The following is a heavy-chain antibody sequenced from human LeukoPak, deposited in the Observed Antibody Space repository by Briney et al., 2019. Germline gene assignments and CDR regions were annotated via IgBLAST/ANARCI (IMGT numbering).Heavy chain of an antibody. CDR2: ISSSSSYI. J-gene: IGHJ3*01. Sequence: RTGGSLRLSCAASGFTFSSYEMNWVRQAPGKGLEWVSFISSSSSYIYYADSVKGRFTISRDNAKNSLHLQMNSLRAEDTAVYYCARDSISLGQAFDFWGQGTMVTVSS. V-gene: IGHV3-21*01. CDR3: ARDSISLGQAFDF. CDR1: GFTFSSYE. D-gene: IGHD3-3*02.